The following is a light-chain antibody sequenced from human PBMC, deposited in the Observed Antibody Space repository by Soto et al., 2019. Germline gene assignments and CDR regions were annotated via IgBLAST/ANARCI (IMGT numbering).Light chain of an antibody. Sequence: DIQVTQSPASLSASGGDRVTITCRASQSISSYLNWYQQKPGKNPRHLIYAVSSLQSGVPSRFSGSGSGTDFNLTISSLQTEDLATYYCQQRYSTPLTFGGGTKLDIK. CDR2: AVS. V-gene: IGKV1-39*01. CDR1: QSISSY. CDR3: QQRYSTPLT. J-gene: IGKJ4*01.